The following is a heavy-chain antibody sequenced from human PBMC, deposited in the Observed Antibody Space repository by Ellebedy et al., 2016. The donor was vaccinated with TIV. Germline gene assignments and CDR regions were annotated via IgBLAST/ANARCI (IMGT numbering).Heavy chain of an antibody. CDR1: GGSFSGFY. CDR2: INPSGST. D-gene: IGHD1-1*01. J-gene: IGHJ4*02. V-gene: IGHV4-34*01. CDR3: ARETGTDNDY. Sequence: SETLSLTCAVYGGSFSGFYWSWIRQPPGKGLEWIGEINPSGSTNYNPSLKSRVTISVDTSKNQLSLKLSSVTAADTAVYYCARETGTDNDYWGQGTLDTVSS.